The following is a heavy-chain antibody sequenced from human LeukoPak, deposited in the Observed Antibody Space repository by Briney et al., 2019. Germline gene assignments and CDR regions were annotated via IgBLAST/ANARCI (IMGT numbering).Heavy chain of an antibody. CDR2: INPKSGGT. Sequence: ASVKVSCKASGYTFINYYMHWARQGPGLGFEWMGWINPKSGGTCYPQKFQGRLTMTRDTSISTAYMELSRLGSDDTAVYYCVPSANYYYFDYWGQGTLVTVSS. V-gene: IGHV1-2*02. CDR1: GYTFINYY. D-gene: IGHD1-26*01. J-gene: IGHJ4*02. CDR3: VPSANYYYFDY.